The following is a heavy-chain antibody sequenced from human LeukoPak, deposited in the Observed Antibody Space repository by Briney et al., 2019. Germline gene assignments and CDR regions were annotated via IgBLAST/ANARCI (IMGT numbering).Heavy chain of an antibody. CDR2: ISGSGGIT. CDR1: GFTFSSYG. J-gene: IGHJ4*02. Sequence: GGSLRLSCAASGFTFSSYGMNWVRQAPGKGLEWVSVISGSGGITYYEDSVKGRFTISRDNSKNTLYLQMNSLRAEDTAVYYCAKDPPVHSSSWYVTPDYWGQGTLVTVSS. V-gene: IGHV3-23*01. CDR3: AKDPPVHSSSWYVTPDY. D-gene: IGHD6-13*01.